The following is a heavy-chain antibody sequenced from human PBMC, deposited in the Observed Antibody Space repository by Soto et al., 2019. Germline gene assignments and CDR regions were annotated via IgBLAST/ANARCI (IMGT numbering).Heavy chain of an antibody. CDR3: ARAQARDYYDSSGYSNWFDP. J-gene: IGHJ5*02. Sequence: PSETLSLTCTVSGGSISSGGYYWSWIRQHPGKGLEWIGYIYYSGSTYYNPSLKSRVTISVDTSKNQFSLKLSSVTAADTAVYYCARAQARDYYDSSGYSNWFDPWGQGTLVTVSS. CDR1: GGSISSGGYY. D-gene: IGHD3-22*01. V-gene: IGHV4-31*03. CDR2: IYYSGST.